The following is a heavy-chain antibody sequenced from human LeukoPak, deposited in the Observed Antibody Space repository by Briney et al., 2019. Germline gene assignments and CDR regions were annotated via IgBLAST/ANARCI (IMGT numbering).Heavy chain of an antibody. D-gene: IGHD1-26*01. CDR3: ARDGPVGATYYFDY. J-gene: IGHJ4*02. V-gene: IGHV3-20*04. CDR1: GFTFDDYG. CDR2: INWNGGST. Sequence: PGGSLRLSCTASGFTFDDYGMSWVRQAPGKGLEWVSGINWNGGSTGYADSVKGRFTISRDDAKNSLYLQMNSLRAEDTAVYYCARDGPVGATYYFDYWGQGTLVTVSS.